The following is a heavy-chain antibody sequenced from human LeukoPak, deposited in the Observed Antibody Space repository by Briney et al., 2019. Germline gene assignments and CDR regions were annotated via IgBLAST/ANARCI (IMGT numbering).Heavy chain of an antibody. CDR1: GGSISSYY. CDR2: IYYSGST. CDR3: ARDQGTMVRGVIYYYYGMDV. J-gene: IGHJ6*02. D-gene: IGHD3-10*01. Sequence: SETLSLTCTVSGGSISSYYWSWIRQPPGKGLEWIGHIYYSGSTNYNPSLKSRVTISVDTSKNQFSLKLSSVTAADTAVYYCARDQGTMVRGVIYYYYGMDVWGQGTTVTVSS. V-gene: IGHV4-59*01.